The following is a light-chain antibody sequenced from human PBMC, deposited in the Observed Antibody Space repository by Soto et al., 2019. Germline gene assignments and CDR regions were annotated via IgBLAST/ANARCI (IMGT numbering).Light chain of an antibody. V-gene: IGKV3-20*01. CDR2: GAS. CDR3: QQYGSSPHT. CDR1: QSVSSN. Sequence: EIVMTQSPATLSVSPGERATLSCRASQSVSSNLAWYQQKPGQAPRLLIYGASSRATGIPDRFSGSRSGTDFTLTISRLEPEDFAVYYCQQYGSSPHTFGQGTKLEIK. J-gene: IGKJ2*01.